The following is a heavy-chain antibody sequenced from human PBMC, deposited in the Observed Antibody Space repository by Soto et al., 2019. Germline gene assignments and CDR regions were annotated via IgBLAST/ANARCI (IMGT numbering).Heavy chain of an antibody. CDR2: IYPGDSDR. J-gene: IGHJ6*02. Sequence: GESLKISCKGSGYSFDPYWIGWVRQMPGKGLEWMAIIYPGDSDRRYSPSFQGQVTISADQSISTAYLQWSSLKASDTANYYCVRYRSRDYYYGMDVWGQGTTVTFS. D-gene: IGHD1-26*01. CDR3: VRYRSRDYYYGMDV. CDR1: GYSFDPYW. V-gene: IGHV5-51*01.